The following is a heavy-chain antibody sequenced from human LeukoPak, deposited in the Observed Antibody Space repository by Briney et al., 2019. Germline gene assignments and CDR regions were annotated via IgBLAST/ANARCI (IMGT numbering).Heavy chain of an antibody. V-gene: IGHV4-39*01. CDR3: ARHFRREVLIGSAFDI. CDR1: GASISTNSFY. D-gene: IGHD1-26*01. J-gene: IGHJ3*02. CDR2: IFYDGAT. Sequence: SETLSLTCTASGASISTNSFYWAWVRQPPGKGLEWIVSIFYDGATYYSPSLKSRVTASIDTSKNQFSLKLSAVTAADTAIYYCARHFRREVLIGSAFDIWGQGTMVTVSS.